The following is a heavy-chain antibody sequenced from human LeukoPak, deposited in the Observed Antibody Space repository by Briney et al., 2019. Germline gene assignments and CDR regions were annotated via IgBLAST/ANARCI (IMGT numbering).Heavy chain of an antibody. Sequence: SETLSLTCAVSGYSISSGYYWGWIRQPPGKGLEWIGSIYHSGSTYYNPSLKSRVTTSVDTSKNQFSLRLSSVTAADTAVYYCASPLGYCSSTSCSDAFDIWGQGTMVTVSS. D-gene: IGHD2-2*01. CDR3: ASPLGYCSSTSCSDAFDI. CDR2: IYHSGST. CDR1: GYSISSGYY. J-gene: IGHJ3*02. V-gene: IGHV4-38-2*01.